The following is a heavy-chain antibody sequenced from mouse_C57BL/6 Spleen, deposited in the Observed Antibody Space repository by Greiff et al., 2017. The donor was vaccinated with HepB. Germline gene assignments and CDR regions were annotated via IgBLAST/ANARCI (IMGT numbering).Heavy chain of an antibody. J-gene: IGHJ3*01. CDR1: GFTFSSYA. CDR3: TRGHYGSSYGRFAY. D-gene: IGHD1-1*01. Sequence: EVKVVESGEGLVKPGGSLKLSCAASGFTFSSYAMSWVRQTPEKRLEWVAYISSGGDYLYYADTVKGRFTISRDNARNTLYLQMSSLKSEDTAMYYCTRGHYGSSYGRFAYWGQGTLVTVSA. CDR2: ISSGGDYL. V-gene: IGHV5-9-1*02.